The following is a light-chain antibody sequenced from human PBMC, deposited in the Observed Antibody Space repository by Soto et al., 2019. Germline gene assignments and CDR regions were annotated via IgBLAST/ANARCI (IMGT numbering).Light chain of an antibody. Sequence: EIGVTQSPATLSLSPGERATLSCGASQSVSSSYLAWYQQKPGLAPRLLIYDASSRATGILDRFRVSESGTDFTLTISRAEPEDFAVYYCQQYGSSPPYTFGQGTKLEIK. CDR2: DAS. CDR3: QQYGSSPPYT. J-gene: IGKJ2*01. V-gene: IGKV3D-20*01. CDR1: QSVSSSY.